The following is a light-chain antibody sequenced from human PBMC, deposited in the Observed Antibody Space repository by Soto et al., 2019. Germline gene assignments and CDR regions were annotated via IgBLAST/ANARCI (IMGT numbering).Light chain of an antibody. V-gene: IGKV1-27*01. CDR1: EAIAHY. J-gene: IGKJ4*01. CDR3: QKYDRAPLT. Sequence: DTQMTQSPSSLSASQGDKVPLPCRASEAIAHYLAWYQQKPGKAPRVLLHHTSILQSGVPSRFSGSGNGTDFNVTITSLQPEDVATYFCQKYDRAPLTFGGGTKVEI. CDR2: HTS.